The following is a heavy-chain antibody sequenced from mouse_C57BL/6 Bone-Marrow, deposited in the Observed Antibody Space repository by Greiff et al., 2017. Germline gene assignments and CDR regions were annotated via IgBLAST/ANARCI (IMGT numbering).Heavy chain of an antibody. D-gene: IGHD1-1*01. CDR2: IDPSDSYT. V-gene: IGHV1-50*01. CDR3: ARDYYGSSYFWYFDV. Sequence: VQLQQPGAELVKPGASVKLSCKASGYTFTSYWMQWVKQRPGQGLEWIGEIDPSDSYTNYNQKFKGKATLTVDTSSSTAYMQLSSLTSEDSAVDDCARDYYGSSYFWYFDVWGTGTTVTVSS. J-gene: IGHJ1*03. CDR1: GYTFTSYW.